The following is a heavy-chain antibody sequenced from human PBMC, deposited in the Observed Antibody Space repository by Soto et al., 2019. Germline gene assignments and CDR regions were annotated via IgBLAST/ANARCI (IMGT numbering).Heavy chain of an antibody. J-gene: IGHJ6*03. CDR3: ARHVSFLLTLTTDYYTYMDV. CDR1: GGSISKYH. Sequence: QVQLQESGPGLVKPSETLSLTCSVSGGSISKYHCRGIRQPPGKGLAWIGYIYYNGSTSYNPSLKSRITRSVDYSNNRLSLKLNSVTAADTAMYYCARHVSFLLTLTTDYYTYMDVWGKGTAVTVSS. V-gene: IGHV4-59*08. D-gene: IGHD3-22*01. CDR2: IYYNGST.